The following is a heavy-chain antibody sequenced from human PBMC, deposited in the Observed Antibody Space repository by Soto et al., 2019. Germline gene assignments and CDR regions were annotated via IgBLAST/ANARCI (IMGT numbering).Heavy chain of an antibody. V-gene: IGHV1-18*01. D-gene: IGHD3-22*01. CDR1: GYTFTSYG. CDR3: AREDEDYYDSSGYYYYYYGMDV. J-gene: IGHJ6*02. CDR2: ISAYNGNT. Sequence: GASGKVSCKASGYTFTSYGISWVRQAPGQGLEWMGWISAYNGNTNYAQKLQGRVTMTTDTSTSTAYMELRSLRSDDTAVYYCAREDEDYYDSSGYYYYYYGMDVWGQGTTVTVSS.